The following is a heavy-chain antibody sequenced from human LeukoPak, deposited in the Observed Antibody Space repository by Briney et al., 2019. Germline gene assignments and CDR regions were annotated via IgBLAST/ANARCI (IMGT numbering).Heavy chain of an antibody. D-gene: IGHD6-6*01. J-gene: IGHJ5*02. V-gene: IGHV4-34*01. CDR2: INHSGST. CDR3: ARELGARPPHWFDP. CDR1: GGSFSDYY. Sequence: PSETLSLTCAVYGGSFSDYYWSWIRQVPGKGLEWIGEINHSGSTNYNPSLKSRVTISVDTSKNQFSLKLSSVTAADTAVYYCARELGARPPHWFDPWGQGTLVTVSS.